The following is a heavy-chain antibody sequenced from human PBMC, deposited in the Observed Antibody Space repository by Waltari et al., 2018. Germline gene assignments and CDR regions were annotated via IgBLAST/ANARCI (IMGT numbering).Heavy chain of an antibody. CDR2: IKEDGSEI. Sequence: DVRLVESGGGLVQPGGSLRLPWSTSGFAFTKTWMSWVRQAPGKGLEWVANIKEDGSEIYYVDSVKGRFTLSRDNTKNSLFLQMNSLKPDDTAVYYCAASTAWYGTYFDYWGQGSLVTVA. J-gene: IGHJ4*02. V-gene: IGHV3-7*03. D-gene: IGHD6-19*01. CDR3: AASTAWYGTYFDY. CDR1: GFAFTKTW.